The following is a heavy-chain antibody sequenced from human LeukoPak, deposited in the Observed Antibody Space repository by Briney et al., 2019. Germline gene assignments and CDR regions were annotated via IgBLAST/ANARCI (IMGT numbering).Heavy chain of an antibody. J-gene: IGHJ5*02. D-gene: IGHD3-3*01. CDR2: IYTSGST. V-gene: IGHV4-4*07. Sequence: PSETLSLTCTVSGGSISSYYWSWIRQPAGKGLEWIGRIYTSGSTNYNPSLKSRVTMSVDTFKNQFSLKLSSVTAADTAVYYCARARDYDFWSGSWWFDPWGQGTLVTVSS. CDR3: ARARDYDFWSGSWWFDP. CDR1: GGSISSYY.